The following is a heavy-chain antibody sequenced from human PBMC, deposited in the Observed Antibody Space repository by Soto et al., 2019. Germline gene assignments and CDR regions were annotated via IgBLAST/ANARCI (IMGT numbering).Heavy chain of an antibody. V-gene: IGHV3-7*04. CDR3: AREDGTFDY. Sequence: PGGSLRLSCAASGFNFSRYWMNWVRQAPGKGLEWVANSRPDTDDRFHAEYVRGRFSISRDNAKKSLFLQMNNLRVEDTAVYYCAREDGTFDYWGQGTLVTVSS. D-gene: IGHD1-26*01. J-gene: IGHJ4*02. CDR2: SRPDTDDR. CDR1: GFNFSRYW.